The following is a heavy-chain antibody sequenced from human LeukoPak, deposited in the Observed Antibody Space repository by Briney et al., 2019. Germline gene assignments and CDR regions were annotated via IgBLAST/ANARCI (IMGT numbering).Heavy chain of an antibody. CDR2: INHSGST. V-gene: IGHV4-34*01. CDR1: GGSFSGYY. D-gene: IGHD1-1*01. Sequence: SETLSLTCAVYGGSFSGYYWSWIRQPPGKGLEWIGEINHSGSTNYNPSLKSRVTISVDTSKNQFSLKLSSVAAADTAVYYCARMPQHGDVWGKGTTVTVSS. J-gene: IGHJ6*04. CDR3: ARMPQHGDV.